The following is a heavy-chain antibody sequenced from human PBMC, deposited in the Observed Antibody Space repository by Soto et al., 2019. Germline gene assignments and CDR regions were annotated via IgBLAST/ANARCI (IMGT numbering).Heavy chain of an antibody. D-gene: IGHD2-15*01. J-gene: IGHJ5*02. V-gene: IGHV3-23*01. CDR2: ISGSSCRT. Sequence: LSCAASGFTFSSYSMCWVRQARGRGGEWVSAISGSSCRTNYAGTVKGPWNISRDNSNKTLYRPRNDLRAEDSGVYYCAKTCGCSADWFDPWGQGTLVTVSS. CDR3: AKTCGCSADWFDP. CDR1: GFTFSSYS.